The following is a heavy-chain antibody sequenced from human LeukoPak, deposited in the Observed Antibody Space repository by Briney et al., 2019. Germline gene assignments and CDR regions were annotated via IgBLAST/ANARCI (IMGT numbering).Heavy chain of an antibody. CDR2: ISSSGSGT. V-gene: IGHV3-23*01. CDR1: GFTFSSYA. CDR3: SKGGSSWSRWDY. J-gene: IGHJ4*02. Sequence: GGCLRLSCAASGFTFSSYAMTWVRQAPGKGLEWVSTISSSGSGTYYADSVKGRFTISRDNSNNALYLQMNSPRAEDTAVYFCSKGGSSWSRWDYWGQGTLVTVSS. D-gene: IGHD6-13*01.